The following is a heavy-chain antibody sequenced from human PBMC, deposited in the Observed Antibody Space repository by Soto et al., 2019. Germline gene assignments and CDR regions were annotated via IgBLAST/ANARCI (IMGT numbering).Heavy chain of an antibody. D-gene: IGHD5-12*01. CDR2: IYHSGST. CDR1: GGSISSGGYS. CDR3: ARYAYEFDY. J-gene: IGHJ4*02. Sequence: PSETLSLTCAVSGGSISSGGYSWSWIRQPPGKGLEWIGYIYHSGSTYYNPSLKSRVTISVDRSKNQFSLKLSSVTAADTAVYYCARYAYEFDYWGQGTLVTVSS. V-gene: IGHV4-30-2*01.